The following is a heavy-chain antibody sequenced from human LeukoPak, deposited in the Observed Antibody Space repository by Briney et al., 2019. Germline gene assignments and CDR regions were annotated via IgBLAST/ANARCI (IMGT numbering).Heavy chain of an antibody. CDR1: GYTFTGYY. CDR2: INPNSGGT. D-gene: IGHD3-10*01. Sequence: GASVKVSCKASGYTFTGYYMHWVRQAPGQGLEWMGWINPNSGGTNYAQKFQGRVTMTRDTSISTAYMELRSLRSDDTAVHYCARDGGYYYGSGSSPISTFDYWGQGTLVTVSS. V-gene: IGHV1-2*02. CDR3: ARDGGYYYGSGSSPISTFDY. J-gene: IGHJ4*02.